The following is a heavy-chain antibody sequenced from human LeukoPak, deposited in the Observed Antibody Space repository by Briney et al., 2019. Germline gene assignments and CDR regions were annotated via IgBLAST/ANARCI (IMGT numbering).Heavy chain of an antibody. Sequence: GGSLRLSCAASGFTFDDYGMNWVRQAPGKGLEWVSYISSGSSAIYYADSVKGRFTISRDNGKNSLYLQMNSLRAEDTAVYYCARDRGMYSSFDYWGQGTRVTVSS. D-gene: IGHD6-19*01. CDR1: GFTFDDYG. CDR2: ISSGSSAI. CDR3: ARDRGMYSSFDY. V-gene: IGHV3-48*01. J-gene: IGHJ4*02.